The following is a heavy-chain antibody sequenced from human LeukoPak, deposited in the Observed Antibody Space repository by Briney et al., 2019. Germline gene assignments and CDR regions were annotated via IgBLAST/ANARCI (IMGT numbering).Heavy chain of an antibody. CDR3: ARGGVNYKIAGP. CDR1: GGSISSYY. Sequence: SETLSLTCTVSGGSISSYYWSWIRQPAGKGLEWIGRIYTSGSTNYNPSLKGRVTMSVDTSKNQFSLKLSSVTAADTGVYYCARGGVNYKIAGPWGQGALVTVSS. J-gene: IGHJ5*02. CDR2: IYTSGST. D-gene: IGHD3-10*01. V-gene: IGHV4-4*07.